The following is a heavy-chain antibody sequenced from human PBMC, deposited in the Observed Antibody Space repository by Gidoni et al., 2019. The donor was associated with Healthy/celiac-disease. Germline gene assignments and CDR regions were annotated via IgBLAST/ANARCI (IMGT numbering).Heavy chain of an antibody. D-gene: IGHD5-12*01. Sequence: QVQLQESRTGLVKPPQTMSLPCTVSGGAIRRGGSYWSWIRQHPGKGLEWSVSIYSSGSTYYHPSLKSLVTISVDTSKNQLSLKLSSVTASDPAVYYCARDRGYGADPHFDYWVQGTLVTVSS. J-gene: IGHJ4*02. CDR3: ARDRGYGADPHFDY. CDR1: GGAIRRGGSY. V-gene: IGHV4-31*01. CDR2: IYSSGST.